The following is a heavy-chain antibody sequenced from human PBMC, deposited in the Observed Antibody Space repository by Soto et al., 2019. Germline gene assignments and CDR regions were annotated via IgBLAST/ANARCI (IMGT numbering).Heavy chain of an antibody. CDR2: IYYSGNT. CDR1: GGSTSSDNY. J-gene: IGHJ4*02. D-gene: IGHD3-16*01. V-gene: IGHV4-30-4*01. CDR3: AREGGESSDGLYYFDS. Sequence: PSETLSLTGTVSGGSTSSDNYWSWIRQPPGKGLEWIGHIYYSGNTDYNPSLKSRLAISIDTSKNQFSLKLSSVTAADTAVYFCAREGGESSDGLYYFDSWGQGSLVTVSS.